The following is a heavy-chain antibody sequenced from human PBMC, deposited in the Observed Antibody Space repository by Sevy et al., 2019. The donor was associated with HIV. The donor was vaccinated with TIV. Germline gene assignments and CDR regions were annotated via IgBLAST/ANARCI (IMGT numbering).Heavy chain of an antibody. CDR2: IGTAAGVT. CDR3: ARCPGHYSIDY. Sequence: GSLRLSCAASGFTFNTYSLIWVRQTPGKGLEWLSFIGTAAGVTYYADSVKGRFTIPRDNAKNSLYLQMNSLRDEDTAVYYCARCPGHYSIDYWGQGTLVTVSS. CDR1: GFTFNTYS. V-gene: IGHV3-48*02. J-gene: IGHJ4*02. D-gene: IGHD2-21*01.